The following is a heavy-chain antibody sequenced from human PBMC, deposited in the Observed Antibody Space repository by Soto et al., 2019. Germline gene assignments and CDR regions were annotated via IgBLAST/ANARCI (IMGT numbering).Heavy chain of an antibody. CDR1: GGSFSGYY. J-gene: IGHJ3*02. CDR2: INHSGST. D-gene: IGHD2-15*01. V-gene: IGHV4-34*01. Sequence: QVQLQQWGAGLLKPSETLSLTCAVYGGSFSGYYWSWIRQPPGKGLEWIGEINHSGSTNYNPSLNSRVTISVDTIKNDSSLKLSSLNAANTDVYYRARNRRGYCSGGSCYSMAFDIWGQGTMVTVSS. CDR3: ARNRRGYCSGGSCYSMAFDI.